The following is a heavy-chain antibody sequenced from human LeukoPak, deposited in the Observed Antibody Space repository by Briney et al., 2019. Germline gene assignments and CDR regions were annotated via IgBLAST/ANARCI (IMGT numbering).Heavy chain of an antibody. CDR3: AKRKHLGYCLSTSCYYYFDY. CDR2: NGGSGGSK. D-gene: IGHD2-2*01. V-gene: IGHV3-23*01. Sequence: GGSLRLSCVASGFTFNNYAMSWVRQAPGKGLEWVSANGGSGGSKYYADSVKGRFTVSRDNSKNTLYLQMNSLRAEDTAIYYSAKRKHLGYCLSTSCYYYFDYWGQGTLVTVSS. CDR1: GFTFNNYA. J-gene: IGHJ4*02.